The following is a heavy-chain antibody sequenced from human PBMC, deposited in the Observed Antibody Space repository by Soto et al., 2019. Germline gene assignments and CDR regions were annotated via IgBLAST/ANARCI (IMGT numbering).Heavy chain of an antibody. CDR2: ISYDGSNK. V-gene: IGHV3-30*18. D-gene: IGHD3-10*01. CDR3: AKGRAYYYGSGSYYPDY. J-gene: IGHJ4*02. Sequence: QVQLVESGGGVVQPGRSLRLSCAASGFTFSSYGMHWVRQAPGKGLEWVAVISYDGSNKYYADSVKGRFTISRDNYKNTLYLQMNSLRAEETAVYYCAKGRAYYYGSGSYYPDYWGQGTLVNVSS. CDR1: GFTFSSYG.